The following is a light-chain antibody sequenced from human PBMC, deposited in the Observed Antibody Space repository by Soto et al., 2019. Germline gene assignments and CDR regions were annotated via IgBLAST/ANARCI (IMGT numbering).Light chain of an antibody. CDR1: QSVSSSY. J-gene: IGKJ2*01. V-gene: IGKV3-20*01. CDR2: GAS. Sequence: EIVLTQSPGTLSLSPGERATLSCRASQSVSSSYLAWYQQKPGQAPRLLIYGASSRSTSIPDRFSGSGSGTDFTLTISRLEPEDFAVYYCQQYGASPYTFGQGTELEIK. CDR3: QQYGASPYT.